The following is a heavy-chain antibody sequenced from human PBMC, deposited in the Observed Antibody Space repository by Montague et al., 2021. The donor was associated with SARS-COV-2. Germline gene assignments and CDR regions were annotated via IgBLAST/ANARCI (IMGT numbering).Heavy chain of an antibody. CDR2: IYTSGRT. V-gene: IGHV4-4*07. J-gene: IGHJ6*02. D-gene: IGHD6-19*01. CDR1: GGSINSYY. CDR3: ARDSGTSGWGYWYHGLDV. Sequence: SETLSLTCGVSGGSINSYYWSWIRQPAGKGLEWIGRIYTSGRTNHSPSLKSRVTTSVDTSRNHLSLKLTSVTAADTAVYYCARDSGTSGWGYWYHGLDVWGQGTTVIVSS.